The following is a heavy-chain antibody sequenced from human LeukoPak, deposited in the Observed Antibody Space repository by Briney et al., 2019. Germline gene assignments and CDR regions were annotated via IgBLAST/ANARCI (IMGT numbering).Heavy chain of an antibody. CDR1: GFTFSGYW. V-gene: IGHV3-74*01. J-gene: IGHJ4*02. CDR2: INSDGSST. Sequence: GGSLRLSCAASGFTFSGYWMHWVRQAPGKGLVWVSRINSDGSSTSYADSVKGRFTISRDNAKNTLYLQMNSLRAEDTAVYYCARVKIQLWVDYWGQGTLVTVSS. CDR3: ARVKIQLWVDY. D-gene: IGHD5-18*01.